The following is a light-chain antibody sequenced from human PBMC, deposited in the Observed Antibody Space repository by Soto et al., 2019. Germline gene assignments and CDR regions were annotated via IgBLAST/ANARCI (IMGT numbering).Light chain of an antibody. CDR3: SSYTTSGTPYV. CDR2: EVN. Sequence: QSALTQPASVSGSPGQSITISCTGTSSDFGNYNLVSWYQQHPGKVPKLILFEVNKRPSGVSGRFSGSKSGNTASLTISGLQPEDEADYYCSSYTTSGTPYVFGTGTKVTVL. CDR1: SSDFGNYNL. J-gene: IGLJ1*01. V-gene: IGLV2-14*02.